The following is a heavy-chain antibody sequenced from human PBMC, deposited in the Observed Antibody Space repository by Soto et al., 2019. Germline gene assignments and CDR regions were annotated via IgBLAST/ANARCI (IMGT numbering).Heavy chain of an antibody. Sequence: GGSLRLSCAASGFTFSSYSMSWVRQAPGKGLEWVSGFRSGGDDETTYYADSGRGRFTISRDNSKNTLFLQMNSLRAEDTAIYYCAKKVNSGSGSQFFDYWGQGTLVTVS. V-gene: IGHV3-23*01. D-gene: IGHD3-10*01. CDR1: GFTFSSYS. CDR3: AKKVNSGSGSQFFDY. J-gene: IGHJ4*02. CDR2: FRSGGDDETT.